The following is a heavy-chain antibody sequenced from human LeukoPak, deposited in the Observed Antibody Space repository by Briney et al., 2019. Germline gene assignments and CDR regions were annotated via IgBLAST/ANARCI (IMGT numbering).Heavy chain of an antibody. J-gene: IGHJ4*02. D-gene: IGHD2-2*03. CDR1: GFTFSSYE. CDR2: ISSSGSTI. Sequence: GGSLRLSCVASGFTFSSYEMNWVRQAPGKGLEWVSYISSSGSTIYYADSVKGRFTISRDNAKNSLYLQMNSLRAEDTAVYYCARVDYSGDYWGQGTLVTVSS. CDR3: ARVDYSGDY. V-gene: IGHV3-48*03.